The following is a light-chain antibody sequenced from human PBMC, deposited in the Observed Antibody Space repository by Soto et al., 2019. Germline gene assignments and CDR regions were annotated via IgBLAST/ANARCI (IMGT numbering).Light chain of an antibody. CDR1: SSNIGAGYD. J-gene: IGLJ1*01. CDR3: QSYDTGLGGYV. Sequence: QAVLTQPPSVSGAPGQRVTISCTGGSSNIGAGYDVQWYQQLPGTAPRLLIYGNNNRPSGVPERFSGSNSGTSASLAISGPLADDELDYYCQSYDTGLGGYVFGTGTKLTVL. CDR2: GNN. V-gene: IGLV1-40*01.